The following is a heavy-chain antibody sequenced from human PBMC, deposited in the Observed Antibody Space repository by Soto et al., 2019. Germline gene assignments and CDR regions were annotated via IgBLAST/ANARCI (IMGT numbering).Heavy chain of an antibody. CDR2: ISSGSSFI. D-gene: IGHD3-3*01. CDR3: AREGVPNYDYWSGDASDL. CDR1: GFPFSNYA. Sequence: EMQLVESGGALVKPGGSLRLSWAASGFPFSNYAMNWVIQAPGKGLEWVSSISSGSSFISYADSVKGRFTISRDNANKSLHLEMNSLRDEDTALYYCAREGVPNYDYWSGDASDLWGHGTMVTVSS. J-gene: IGHJ3*01. V-gene: IGHV3-21*01.